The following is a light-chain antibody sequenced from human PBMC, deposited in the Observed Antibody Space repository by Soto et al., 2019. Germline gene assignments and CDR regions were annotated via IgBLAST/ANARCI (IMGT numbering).Light chain of an antibody. CDR1: SSDVGGYNF. CDR3: RSYAGSPVV. CDR2: DVS. Sequence: QSALTQPRSVSGSPGQSVTISCTGTSSDVGGYNFVSWYQQHPGKAPKFMIYDVSKRPSGVPDRFSGSRSGNTASLTISGVQGEEWADFYWRSYAGSPVVFGGGTKPTVL. J-gene: IGLJ2*01. V-gene: IGLV2-11*01.